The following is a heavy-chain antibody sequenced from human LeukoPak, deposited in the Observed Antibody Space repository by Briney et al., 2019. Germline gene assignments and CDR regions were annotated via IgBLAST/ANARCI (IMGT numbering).Heavy chain of an antibody. CDR3: AREPPYDSSGYYLIDY. D-gene: IGHD3-22*01. V-gene: IGHV3-11*01. CDR2: ISSSGSTI. Sequence: GGSLRLSCAASGFTFSDYYMSWIRQAPGKGLEWVSYISSSGSTIYYADSVKGRFTISRDNAKNSLYLQMNSLRAEDTAVYYCAREPPYDSSGYYLIDYWGQGTLVTVSS. CDR1: GFTFSDYY. J-gene: IGHJ4*02.